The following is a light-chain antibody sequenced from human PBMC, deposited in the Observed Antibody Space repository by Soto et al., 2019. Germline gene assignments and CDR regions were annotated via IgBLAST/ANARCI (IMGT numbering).Light chain of an antibody. CDR3: QYYKEYST. CDR1: QSISSW. V-gene: IGKV1-5*03. Sequence: DIQMTQSPSTRSASVGDRVTITCRASQSISSWLAWYQQKPGKAPKLLIYEASSSEIGVPPGFSGSGFGTEFTLTISSLQPDDFATYYCQYYKEYSTFGQGTRLEIK. J-gene: IGKJ1*01. CDR2: EAS.